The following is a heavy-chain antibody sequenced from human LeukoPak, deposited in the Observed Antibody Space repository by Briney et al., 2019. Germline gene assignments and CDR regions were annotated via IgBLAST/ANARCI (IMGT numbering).Heavy chain of an antibody. CDR1: GYTFTGYY. J-gene: IGHJ6*03. Sequence: ASVKVSCKASGYTFTGYYMHWVRQAPGQGLEWMGRINPNSGGTNYAQKFQGRVTMTRDTSISTAYMELSRLRSDDTAVYYCARTRASLRSYYYYMDVWGKRTTVTVSS. V-gene: IGHV1-2*06. CDR3: ARTRASLRSYYYYMDV. D-gene: IGHD6-6*01. CDR2: INPNSGGT.